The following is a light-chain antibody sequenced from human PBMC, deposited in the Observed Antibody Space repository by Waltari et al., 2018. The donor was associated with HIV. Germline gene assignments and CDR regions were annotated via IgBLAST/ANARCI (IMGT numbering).Light chain of an antibody. CDR1: QSISSY. J-gene: IGKJ1*01. Sequence: DIQMTQSLSSLSASVGDRVTITCRASQSISSYLNWYQQKPGKAPKLLIYAASSLQSGVPSRFSGSGSGTDFTLTISSLQPEDFATYDCQQSYSTPRTFGQGTKVEIK. CDR3: QQSYSTPRT. CDR2: AAS. V-gene: IGKV1-39*01.